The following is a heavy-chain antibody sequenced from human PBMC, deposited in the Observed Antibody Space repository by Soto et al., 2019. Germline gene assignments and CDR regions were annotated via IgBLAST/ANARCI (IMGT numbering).Heavy chain of an antibody. CDR2: ISYDGSNK. CDR3: AKAGSIAVAGTRDYYGMDV. V-gene: IGHV3-30*18. CDR1: GFTFSSYG. Sequence: GGSLRLSCAASGFTFSSYGMHWVRQAPGKXLEWVAVISYDGSNKYYADSVKGRFTISRGNSKNTLYLQMNSLRAEDTAVYYCAKAGSIAVAGTRDYYGMDVWGQGTTVTVSS. J-gene: IGHJ6*02. D-gene: IGHD6-19*01.